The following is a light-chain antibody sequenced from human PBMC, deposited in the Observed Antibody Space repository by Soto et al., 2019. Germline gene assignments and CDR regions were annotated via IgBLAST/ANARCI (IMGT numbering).Light chain of an antibody. CDR1: QTIIRF. J-gene: IGKJ4*01. CDR2: AAS. V-gene: IGKV1-39*01. CDR3: QQTYTTPLT. Sequence: DIQMTQSPSSLSASVGDRITITCRASQTIIRFLNWYQQRPGEAPKLLIFAASTLESGVPSRFSGSGSGTHFTLNISGLEPEDFATYYCQQTYTTPLTFGGGTKVDIK.